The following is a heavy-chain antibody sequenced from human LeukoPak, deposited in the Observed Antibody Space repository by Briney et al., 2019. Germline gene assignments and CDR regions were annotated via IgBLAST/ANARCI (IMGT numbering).Heavy chain of an antibody. CDR1: GFTFSSYS. CDR2: IISSSSYI. V-gene: IGHV3-21*01. J-gene: IGHJ4*02. CDR3: ARAVYCSGGSCYSDFDY. D-gene: IGHD2-15*01. Sequence: PGGSLRLSCAASGFTFSSYSMNWVRQAPGRGLEWVSSIISSSSYISCTDAVKCRFTSARDNAKISMYLQKNSLRAEVTAVYDCARAVYCSGGSCYSDFDYWGQGTLVTVSS.